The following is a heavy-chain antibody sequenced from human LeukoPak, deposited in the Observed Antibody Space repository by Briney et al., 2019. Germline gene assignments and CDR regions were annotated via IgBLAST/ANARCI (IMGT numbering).Heavy chain of an antibody. Sequence: PGGSLRLSCAASGFTFSSYAMSWVRQAPGKGLEWVSAISASGGSTYYADSVKGRFTISRDSPKNTLYLQMNSLRTEDTAVYYCAKAYHTDSSGYVDYWGQGTLVTVSS. V-gene: IGHV3-23*01. D-gene: IGHD3-22*01. CDR3: AKAYHTDSSGYVDY. CDR2: ISASGGST. J-gene: IGHJ4*02. CDR1: GFTFSSYA.